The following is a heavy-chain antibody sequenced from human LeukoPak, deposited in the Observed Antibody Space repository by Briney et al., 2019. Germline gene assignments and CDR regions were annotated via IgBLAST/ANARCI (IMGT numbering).Heavy chain of an antibody. D-gene: IGHD2-2*01. V-gene: IGHV4-34*01. CDR2: INHSGST. CDR3: ARGPLPAATVDP. CDR1: GGSFSGYY. Sequence: PSETLSLTCAVYGGSFSGYYWSWVRQPPGKGLEWIGEINHSGSTNYNPSLKSRVTISVDTSKNQFSLKLSSVTAADTAVYYCARGPLPAATVDPWGQGTLVTVSS. J-gene: IGHJ5*02.